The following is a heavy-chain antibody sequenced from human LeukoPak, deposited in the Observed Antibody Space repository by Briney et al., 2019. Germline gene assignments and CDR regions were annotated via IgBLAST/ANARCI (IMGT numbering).Heavy chain of an antibody. Sequence: PGGSLRLSCAASGFTFSSYAMHWVRQAPGKGLEWVSLIYSGGTTYYADSVKGRLTISRDNSKNTLYLQMNSLRAEDTAVYYCARRGDGGRSFDLWGQGTLVTVSS. CDR1: GFTFSSYA. CDR2: IYSGGTT. CDR3: ARRGDGGRSFDL. D-gene: IGHD4-23*01. J-gene: IGHJ4*02. V-gene: IGHV3-53*01.